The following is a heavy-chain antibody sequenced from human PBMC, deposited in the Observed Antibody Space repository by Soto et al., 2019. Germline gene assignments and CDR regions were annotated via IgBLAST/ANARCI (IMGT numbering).Heavy chain of an antibody. V-gene: IGHV1-3*01. CDR2: INAGNGNT. Sequence: ASVKVSFKASGYTFTSYAMHWVRQAPGQRLEWMGWINAGNGNTKYSQKFQGRVTITRDTSASTAYMELSSLRSEDTAVYYCARGLKVYYSDYWGQGTLVTVSS. J-gene: IGHJ4*02. CDR1: GYTFTSYA. CDR3: ARGLKVYYSDY.